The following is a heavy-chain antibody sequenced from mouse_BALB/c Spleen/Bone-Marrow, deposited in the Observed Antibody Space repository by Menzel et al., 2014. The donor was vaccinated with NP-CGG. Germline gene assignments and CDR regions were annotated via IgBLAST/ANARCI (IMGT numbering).Heavy chain of an antibody. CDR2: INSDGGST. J-gene: IGHJ3*01. D-gene: IGHD1-1*01. Sequence: EVQRVESGGGLVQHGESLKLSCESNEYEFPSHDMSWVRKTPEKRLELVAAINSDGGSTYYPDTMERRFIISRDNSKKTLYLQMSSLRSEDTAFYYCARHGDYYGSSLFAYWGQGTLVTFSA. CDR1: EYEFPSHD. CDR3: ARHGDYYGSSLFAY. V-gene: IGHV5-2*01.